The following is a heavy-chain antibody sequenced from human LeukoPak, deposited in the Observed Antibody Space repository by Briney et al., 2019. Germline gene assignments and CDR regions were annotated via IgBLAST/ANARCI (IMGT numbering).Heavy chain of an antibody. CDR1: GGSISSTNYY. Sequence: SETLSLTCTVSGGSISSTNYYWDWIRQPPGKGLEWIGNLYDSGSTHYNPSLKSRVTISVDTSKNQFSLKLSSVTAADTAVYYCARQPGSYGSGSYFYYYGMDVWGQGTTVTVSS. V-gene: IGHV4-39*01. CDR2: LYDSGST. CDR3: ARQPGSYGSGSYFYYYGMDV. D-gene: IGHD3-10*01. J-gene: IGHJ6*02.